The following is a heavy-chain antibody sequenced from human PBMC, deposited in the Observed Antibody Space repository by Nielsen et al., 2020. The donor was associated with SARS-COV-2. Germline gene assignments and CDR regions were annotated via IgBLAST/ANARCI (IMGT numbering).Heavy chain of an antibody. D-gene: IGHD6-19*01. J-gene: IGHJ6*02. CDR2: LWYDGSNK. V-gene: IGHV3-33*01. Sequence: GESLKISCAASGFTFSSYGMNWVRQAPGKGLEWVAVLWYDGSNKYYADSVKGRFTISRDNSKNTLYLQMNSLRAEDTAAYYCARDPHSSGWYRLYYYGMDVWGQGTTVTVSS. CDR1: GFTFSSYG. CDR3: ARDPHSSGWYRLYYYGMDV.